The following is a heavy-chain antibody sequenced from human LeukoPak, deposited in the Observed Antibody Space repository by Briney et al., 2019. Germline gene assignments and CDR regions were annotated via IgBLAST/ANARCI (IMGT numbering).Heavy chain of an antibody. D-gene: IGHD3-9*01. CDR1: GFSFGSYG. CDR3: AKDRAKYNDILVGYYTGYFQH. Sequence: GRSLRLSCAASGFSFGSYGMSWVRQAPGKGLEWVAAIRGSGASTYYADSVRGRFTISRDNSKNSLFLQMNSLGAEDTAVYYCAKDRAKYNDILVGYYTGYFQHGGQSTLVTVST. CDR2: IRGSGAST. J-gene: IGHJ1*01. V-gene: IGHV3-23*01.